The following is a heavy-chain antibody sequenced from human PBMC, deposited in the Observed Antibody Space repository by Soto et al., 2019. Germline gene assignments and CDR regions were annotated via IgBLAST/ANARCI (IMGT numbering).Heavy chain of an antibody. J-gene: IGHJ4*02. D-gene: IGHD3-3*01. Sequence: ASVKVSCKASGYTFTSYYMHCVRQAPGQGLEWMGIINPSGGSTSYAQKFQGRVTMTRDTSTSTVYMELSSLRSEDTAVYYCARLTVSGFWSGYPHPPDEYWGQGTLVTVSS. V-gene: IGHV1-46*01. CDR1: GYTFTSYY. CDR3: ARLTVSGFWSGYPHPPDEY. CDR2: INPSGGST.